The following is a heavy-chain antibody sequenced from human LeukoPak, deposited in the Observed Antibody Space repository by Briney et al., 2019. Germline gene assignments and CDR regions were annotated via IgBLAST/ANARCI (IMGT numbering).Heavy chain of an antibody. CDR3: ANRRVATISDYYYYYMDV. J-gene: IGHJ6*03. CDR1: GFTFSSYG. D-gene: IGHD5-12*01. V-gene: IGHV3-30*02. Sequence: GGSLRLSCAASGFTFSSYGMHWVRQAPGKGLEWVAFIRYDGSNKYYADSVKGRFTISRDNSKNTLYLQMNSLRAEDTAVYYCANRRVATISDYYYYYMDVWGKGTTVTISS. CDR2: IRYDGSNK.